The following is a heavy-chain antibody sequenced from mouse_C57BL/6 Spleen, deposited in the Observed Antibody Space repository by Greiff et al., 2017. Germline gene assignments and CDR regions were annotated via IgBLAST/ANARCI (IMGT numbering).Heavy chain of an antibody. V-gene: IGHV1-81*01. CDR1: GYTFTSYG. CDR2: IYPRSGST. J-gene: IGHJ1*03. CDR3: AGDGFYFCGSDLWYFDV. Sequence: QVQLQQSGAELARPGASVKLSCKASGYTFTSYGISWVKQRTGQGLEWIGEIYPRSGSTYYNEKFKGKATLTADKSSSTAYMELSSLTSEDSAVYFCAGDGFYFCGSDLWYFDVWGTGTTVTVSS. D-gene: IGHD1-1*01.